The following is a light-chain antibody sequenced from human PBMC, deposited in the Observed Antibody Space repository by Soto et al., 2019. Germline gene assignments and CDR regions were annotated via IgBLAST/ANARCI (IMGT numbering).Light chain of an antibody. V-gene: IGKV3-15*01. CDR1: QSVSTN. Sequence: EIVLTQSPSTLSSSPGERATLSCRASQSVSTNLAWYQQKPGQAPRLLISDASTRATGIPARFSGSGSGTEFTLTISSLQSEDFALYFCQQYNSWPPGTFGQGTKVDIK. J-gene: IGKJ2*01. CDR2: DAS. CDR3: QQYNSWPPGT.